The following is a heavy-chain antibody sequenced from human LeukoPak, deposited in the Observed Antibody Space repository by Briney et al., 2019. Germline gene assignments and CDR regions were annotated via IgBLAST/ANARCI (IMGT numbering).Heavy chain of an antibody. J-gene: IGHJ5*02. CDR3: ARDLYSGSYLGWFDP. Sequence: PSETLSLTCAVYGGSFSGYYRSWIRQPPGKGLEWIGEINHSGSTNYNPSLKSRVTISVDTSKHQFSLKLSSVTAADTAVYYCARDLYSGSYLGWFDPWGQGTLVTVSS. CDR2: INHSGST. CDR1: GGSFSGYY. D-gene: IGHD1-26*01. V-gene: IGHV4-34*01.